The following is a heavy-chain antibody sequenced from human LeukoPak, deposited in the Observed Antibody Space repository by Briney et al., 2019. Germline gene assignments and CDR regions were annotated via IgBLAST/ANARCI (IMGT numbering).Heavy chain of an antibody. J-gene: IGHJ4*02. D-gene: IGHD4-23*01. CDR2: INPDGSST. Sequence: GGSLRLSCAASGFPFSRYWMYWVRQAPGKGLVWVSRINPDGSSTSYADSVKGRFTISRDNSKNTLYLQMNSLRAEDTAVYYCAKDQYGGNPQYYFDYWGQGTLVTVSS. V-gene: IGHV3-74*01. CDR1: GFPFSRYW. CDR3: AKDQYGGNPQYYFDY.